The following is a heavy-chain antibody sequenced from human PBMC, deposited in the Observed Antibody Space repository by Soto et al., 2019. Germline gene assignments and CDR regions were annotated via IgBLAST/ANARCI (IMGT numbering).Heavy chain of an antibody. V-gene: IGHV4-59*01. CDR3: AKSHYDSSGYYIIDH. D-gene: IGHD3-22*01. J-gene: IGHJ5*02. CDR2: FCYTRST. Sequence: PSDTLSLTCTVSGGSISGRCWSWVRQYPGKGLEWIGYFCYTRSTNYNPSLKSRVTISVDRSKTQCSLKLTSVTAADTAVYYCAKSHYDSSGYYIIDHWGQGTLVTVSS. CDR1: GGSISGRC.